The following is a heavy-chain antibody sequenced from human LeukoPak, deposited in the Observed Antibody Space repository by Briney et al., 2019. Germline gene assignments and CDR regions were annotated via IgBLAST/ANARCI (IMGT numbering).Heavy chain of an antibody. CDR2: IYHSGST. CDR3: ARLSYGGNRRDFDY. CDR1: GYSISSGYY. V-gene: IGHV4-38-2*01. Sequence: SETLSLTCAVSGYSISSGYYWCWIRQPPGKGLEWIGSIYHSGSTYYNPSLKSRVTISVDTSKNQFSLKLSSVTAADTAVYYCARLSYGGNRRDFDYWGQGTLVTVSS. J-gene: IGHJ4*02. D-gene: IGHD4-23*01.